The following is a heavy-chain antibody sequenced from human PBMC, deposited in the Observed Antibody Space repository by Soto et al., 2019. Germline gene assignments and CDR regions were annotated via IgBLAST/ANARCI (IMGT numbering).Heavy chain of an antibody. D-gene: IGHD4-17*01. CDR2: IKQDGSVK. J-gene: IGHJ4*02. CDR1: GFTFTNYW. Sequence: GGSLRLSCAASGFTFTNYWMDWVRQAPGKGLEWVANIKQDGSVKYYVGSVKGRFAISRDNADNSLYLQMNSLRAEDTAVYYCAREGHGAFDYWGQGTLVTVSS. CDR3: AREGHGAFDY. V-gene: IGHV3-7*03.